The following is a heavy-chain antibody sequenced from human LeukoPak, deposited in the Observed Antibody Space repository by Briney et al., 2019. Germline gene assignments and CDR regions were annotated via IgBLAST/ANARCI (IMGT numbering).Heavy chain of an antibody. Sequence: GGSLRLSCAASEFTFSSYSMNWVRQAPGKGLEWVSYISSSSSTIYYADSVKGRFSIFRDNAKNSLYLQMNGLRAEDTAVYYCARGGSYYNEAFDIWGQGTMVTVSS. J-gene: IGHJ3*02. CDR2: ISSSSSTI. CDR3: ARGGSYYNEAFDI. V-gene: IGHV3-48*01. CDR1: EFTFSSYS. D-gene: IGHD1-26*01.